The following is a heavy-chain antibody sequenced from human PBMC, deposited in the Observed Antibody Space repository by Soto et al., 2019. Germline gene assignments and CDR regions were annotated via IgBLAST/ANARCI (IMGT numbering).Heavy chain of an antibody. CDR3: AKSGGKAPKYNWFDP. Sequence: PSETLSLTCAVYGGSFSGFYWSWIHQSPGKGLEWIGEINQNRNTKYHPSLESRVTISVDTSKNQFSLKLNSVTAADTAVYCCAKSGGKAPKYNWFDPWGQGTLVTVSS. D-gene: IGHD3-10*01. J-gene: IGHJ5*02. CDR2: INQNRNT. CDR1: GGSFSGFY. V-gene: IGHV4-34*01.